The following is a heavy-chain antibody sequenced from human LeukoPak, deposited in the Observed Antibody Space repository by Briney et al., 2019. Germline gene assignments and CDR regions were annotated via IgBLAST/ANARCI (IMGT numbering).Heavy chain of an antibody. CDR3: AREGSGWYYFDY. J-gene: IGHJ4*02. Sequence: GRSLRLSCAASGFTFSSYGMHWVRQAPGKGLEWVAVIWYDGSNKYYADSVKGRSTISRDNSKNTLYLQMNSLRAEDTAVYYCAREGSGWYYFDYWGQGTLVTVSS. D-gene: IGHD6-19*01. CDR2: IWYDGSNK. V-gene: IGHV3-33*01. CDR1: GFTFSSYG.